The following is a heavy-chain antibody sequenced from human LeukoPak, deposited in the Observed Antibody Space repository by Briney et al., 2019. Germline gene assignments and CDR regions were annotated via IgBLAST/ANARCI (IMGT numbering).Heavy chain of an antibody. J-gene: IGHJ4*02. CDR3: ARDVPLLLHSED. V-gene: IGHV3-7*01. Sequence: GGSLRLSCAASGFTFSSYSMNWVRQAPGKGLEWVANIKQDGSEKYYVDSVKGRFTISRDNAKNSLYLQMNSLRAEDTAVYYCARDVPLLLHSEDWGQGTLVTVSS. CDR2: IKQDGSEK. D-gene: IGHD3-22*01. CDR1: GFTFSSYS.